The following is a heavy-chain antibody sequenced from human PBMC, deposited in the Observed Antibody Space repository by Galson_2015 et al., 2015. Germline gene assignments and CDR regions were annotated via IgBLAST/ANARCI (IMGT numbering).Heavy chain of an antibody. J-gene: IGHJ4*02. CDR1: GFTFSDYY. D-gene: IGHD6-13*01. CDR3: ARAPSNNWYYFDY. CDR2: ISSSGSTI. Sequence: SLRLSCAASGFTFSDYYMTWIRQAPGKGLEWVPYISSSGSTIYYADSVKGRFTISRDNAKNSLYLQMNSLRADDTAVYYCARAPSNNWYYFDYWGQGTLVTVSS. V-gene: IGHV3-11*01.